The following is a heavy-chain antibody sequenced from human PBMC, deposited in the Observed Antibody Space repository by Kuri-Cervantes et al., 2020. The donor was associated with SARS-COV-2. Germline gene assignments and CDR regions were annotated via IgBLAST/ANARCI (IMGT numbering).Heavy chain of an antibody. V-gene: IGHV4-61*09. J-gene: IGHJ4*02. Sequence: SETLSLTCTVSGGSISSGSYYWSWIRQPAGKGLEWIGYIYTSGSTNYNPSLKSRVTISVDTSKNQFSLKLSSVTAADTAVYYCARQRGSRDYWGQGTLVTVSS. CDR2: IYTSGST. CDR1: GGSISSGSYY. CDR3: ARQRGSRDY.